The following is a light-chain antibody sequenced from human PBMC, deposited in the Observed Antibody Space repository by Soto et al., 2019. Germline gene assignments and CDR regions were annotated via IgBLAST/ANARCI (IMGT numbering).Light chain of an antibody. CDR1: SSDVGAYEH. CDR3: SSYSTTTILV. CDR2: DVN. Sequence: SSLTQPAPVSVSPGQSVTICCTGASSDVGAYEHVSWYQQHPGRAPKLILYDVNNRPLGVSNHFSGSKSGNTASLVISGLQANEEADYYCSSYSTTTILVFGSGTKVTVL. J-gene: IGLJ1*01. V-gene: IGLV2-14*03.